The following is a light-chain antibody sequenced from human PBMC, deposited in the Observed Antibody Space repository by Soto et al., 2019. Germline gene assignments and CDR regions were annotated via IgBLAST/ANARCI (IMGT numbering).Light chain of an antibody. CDR1: SSDVGGYNY. V-gene: IGLV2-8*01. J-gene: IGLJ2*01. CDR2: EVS. CDR3: SSYAGSNSVV. Sequence: SALTQPPSASGSPGQSVTLSCTGTSSDVGGYNYVSWYQQHPGKAPKLMIYEVSKWPSGVPDRFSGSKSGNTASLTVSGLQAEDEADYYCSSYAGSNSVVFGGGTKLTVL.